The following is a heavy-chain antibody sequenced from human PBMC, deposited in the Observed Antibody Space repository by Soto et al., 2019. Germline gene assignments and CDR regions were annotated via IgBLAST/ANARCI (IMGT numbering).Heavy chain of an antibody. CDR1: GFTFSSYA. CDR2: ISGSGGST. D-gene: IGHD6-19*01. V-gene: IGHV3-23*01. CDR3: AKPSSGWYGGGDY. J-gene: IGHJ4*02. Sequence: EVQLLESGGGLVQPGGSLRLSCAASGFTFSSYAMSWVRQAPGKGLEWVSAISGSGGSTYYADSVKGRFTISRDNSKNTRDLQMNSLRAEDTAVYYCAKPSSGWYGGGDYWGQGTLVTVSS.